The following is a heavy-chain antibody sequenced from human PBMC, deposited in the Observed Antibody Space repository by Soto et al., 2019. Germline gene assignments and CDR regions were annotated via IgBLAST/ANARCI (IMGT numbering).Heavy chain of an antibody. V-gene: IGHV3-33*01. Sequence: QVQLEESGGGVVQPGRSLRLSCAASGFNFRNYGMHWVRQAPGKGLEWVAIIWYDGSNKYYADSVKGRFTISRDNSKDTLYLQMNNLTAEDTAVYYCARLYTWIMDYWGQGTLVTVSS. J-gene: IGHJ4*02. CDR2: IWYDGSNK. CDR1: GFNFRNYG. CDR3: ARLYTWIMDY. D-gene: IGHD5-12*01.